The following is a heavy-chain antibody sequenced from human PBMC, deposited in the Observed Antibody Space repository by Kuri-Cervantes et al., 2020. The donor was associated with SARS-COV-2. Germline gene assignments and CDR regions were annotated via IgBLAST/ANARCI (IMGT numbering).Heavy chain of an antibody. J-gene: IGHJ4*02. Sequence: GESLKISCAASGFTFSSYAMSWVRQAPGKGLEWVSAISGSGGSTYYADSVKGRFTISRDNSKNTPYLQMNSLRAEDTAVYYCAKDQWELLGGGYWGQGTLVTVSS. CDR1: GFTFSSYA. CDR2: ISGSGGST. V-gene: IGHV3-23*01. CDR3: AKDQWELLGGGY. D-gene: IGHD1-26*01.